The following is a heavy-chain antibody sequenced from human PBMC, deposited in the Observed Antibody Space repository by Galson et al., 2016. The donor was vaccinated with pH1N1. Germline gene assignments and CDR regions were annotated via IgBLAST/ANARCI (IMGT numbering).Heavy chain of an antibody. CDR2: IKQDGSEK. D-gene: IGHD3-10*01. J-gene: IGHJ4*02. Sequence: SLRLSCAASEVSFSCYWMSWVRQAPRKGLEWVASIKQDGSEKYYVDSVKGRFTISRDNAKNSLYLQMNSLRAEDTAVYYCESQHYYGSGVDYWGQGTLVTVSS. V-gene: IGHV3-7*05. CDR1: EVSFSCYW. CDR3: ESQHYYGSGVDY.